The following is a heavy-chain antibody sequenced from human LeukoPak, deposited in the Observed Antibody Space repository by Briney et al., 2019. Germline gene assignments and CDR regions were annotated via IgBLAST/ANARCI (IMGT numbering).Heavy chain of an antibody. J-gene: IGHJ3*02. CDR2: ISSSSSYI. D-gene: IGHD6-13*01. CDR1: GFTFSSYS. Sequence: GGSLRLSCAASGFTFSSYSMNWVRQAPGKGLEWVSSISSSSSYIYYADSVKGRFTISRDNAKNSLYLQMNSLRAEDTAVYYCARDGGIAGPRAFDNWGQGTMVNVSS. V-gene: IGHV3-21*01. CDR3: ARDGGIAGPRAFDN.